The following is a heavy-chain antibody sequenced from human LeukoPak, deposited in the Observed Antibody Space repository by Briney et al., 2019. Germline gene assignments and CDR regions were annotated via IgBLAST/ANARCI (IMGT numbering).Heavy chain of an antibody. D-gene: IGHD3-22*01. CDR1: GYTFTNYI. CDR2: IDTNTGNP. CDR3: TRGRDTTGYFVY. V-gene: IGHV7-4-1*02. J-gene: IGHJ4*02. Sequence: ASVKVSCKASGYTFTNYIINWVRLAPGQGLEWMGWIDTNTGNPTYAQGFAGRFVFSLDTSVTTTYLQISSLKAEDTAVYFCTRGRDTTGYFVYWGQGTLVTISS.